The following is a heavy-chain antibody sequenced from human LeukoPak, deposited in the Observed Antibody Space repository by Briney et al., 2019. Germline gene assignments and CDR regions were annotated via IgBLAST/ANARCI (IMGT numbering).Heavy chain of an antibody. CDR2: INSDGSWT. D-gene: IGHD2/OR15-2a*01. Sequence: GGSLRLSCAASGNYWMHWVRQAPGKGLVWVSHINSDGSWTSYADSVKGRFTISKDNAKNTVYLQMNSLRAEDTAVYYCVSFYETHWGRGTLVTVSS. CDR3: VSFYETH. V-gene: IGHV3-74*01. J-gene: IGHJ4*02. CDR1: GNYW.